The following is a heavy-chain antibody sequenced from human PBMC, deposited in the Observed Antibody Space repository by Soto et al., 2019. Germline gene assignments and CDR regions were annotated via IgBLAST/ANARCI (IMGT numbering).Heavy chain of an antibody. CDR2: ISYDGSNK. CDR1: GFTFSSYA. D-gene: IGHD3-22*01. Sequence: GGSLRLSCAASGFTFSSYAMHWVRQAPGKGLEWVAVISYDGSNKYYADSVKGRFTISRDNSKNTLYLQMNSLRAEDTAVYYCARSGRTYYYDSSGYYYWGQGTLVTV. J-gene: IGHJ4*02. V-gene: IGHV3-30-3*01. CDR3: ARSGRTYYYDSSGYYY.